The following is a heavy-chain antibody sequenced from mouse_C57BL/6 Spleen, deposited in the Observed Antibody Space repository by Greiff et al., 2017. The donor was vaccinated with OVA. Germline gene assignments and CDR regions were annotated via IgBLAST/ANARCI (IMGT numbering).Heavy chain of an antibody. J-gene: IGHJ4*01. CDR3: ARFVDY. V-gene: IGHV1-50*01. CDR2: IDPSDSYT. CDR1: GYTFTSYW. Sequence: QVHVKQPGAELVKPGASVKLSCKASGYTFTSYWMQWVKQRPGQGLEWIGEIDPSDSYTNYNQKFKGKATLTVDTSSSTAYMQLSSLTSEDSAVYYCARFVDYWGQGTSVTVSS.